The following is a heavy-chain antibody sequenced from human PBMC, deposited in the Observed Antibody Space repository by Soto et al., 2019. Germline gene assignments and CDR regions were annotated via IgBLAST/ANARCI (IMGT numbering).Heavy chain of an antibody. D-gene: IGHD6-25*01. V-gene: IGHV1-18*01. J-gene: IGHJ4*02. CDR3: VMQRGGVVY. CDR2: ISAYNGNT. CDR1: GYTFTSYG. Sequence: GASVKVSCKASGYTFTSYGISWVRQAPGQGLEWMGWISAYNGNTNYAQKLQGRVTMTTDTSTSTAYMDLSRLRSDDTAVCYCVMQRGGVVYWGQGTLVTVSS.